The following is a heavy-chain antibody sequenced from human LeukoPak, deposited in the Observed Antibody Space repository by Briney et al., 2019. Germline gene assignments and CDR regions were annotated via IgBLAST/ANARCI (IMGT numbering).Heavy chain of an antibody. Sequence: PGGSLRLSCAASGFTFSSYGMHWVRQAPGKGLEWVSYISSSGSTIYYADSVKGRFTISRDNAKNSLYLQMNSLRAEDTAVYYCARDPGVDGYNQLDYWGQGTLVTVSS. CDR2: ISSSGSTI. CDR3: ARDPGVDGYNQLDY. V-gene: IGHV3-48*04. CDR1: GFTFSSYG. D-gene: IGHD5-24*01. J-gene: IGHJ4*02.